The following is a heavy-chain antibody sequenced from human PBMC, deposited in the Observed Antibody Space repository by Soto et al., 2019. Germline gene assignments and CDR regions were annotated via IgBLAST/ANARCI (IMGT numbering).Heavy chain of an antibody. CDR1: GGTFSSYA. D-gene: IGHD3-10*01. V-gene: IGHV1-69*01. J-gene: IGHJ4*02. CDR2: IIPIFGTA. Sequence: QVQLVQSGAEVKKPGSSVKVSCKASGGTFSSYAISWVRQAPGQGLEWMGGIIPIFGTANYAQKFQGRVTITADESTSTAYMELSSLRSEDTAVYYCARVKVDGPLYGSGRPFDYWGQGTLVTVSS. CDR3: ARVKVDGPLYGSGRPFDY.